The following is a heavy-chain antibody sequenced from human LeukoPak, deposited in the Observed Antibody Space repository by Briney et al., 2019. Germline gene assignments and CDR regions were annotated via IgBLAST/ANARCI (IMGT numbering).Heavy chain of an antibody. J-gene: IGHJ6*03. V-gene: IGHV3-74*01. Sequence: GGSLRLSCAASGFAFSSYWLHWVRQAPGKGLAWVSRVNSDGSSTNYADSVEGRFTISRDNAKNSLYLQMNSLRAEDTAVYYCARDQVGELVPPTYYYYYYMDVWGKGTTVTVSS. D-gene: IGHD1-1*01. CDR1: GFAFSSYW. CDR2: VNSDGSST. CDR3: ARDQVGELVPPTYYYYYYMDV.